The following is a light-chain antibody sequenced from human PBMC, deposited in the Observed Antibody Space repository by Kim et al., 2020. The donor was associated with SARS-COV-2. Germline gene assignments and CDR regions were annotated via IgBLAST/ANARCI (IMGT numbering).Light chain of an antibody. CDR2: DAY. CDR3: QQYSDNPFT. J-gene: IGKJ5*01. CDR1: QGISSA. Sequence: ASVGDTVTFTCRPSQGISSAVAWYQQRSGTPPELLIYDAYTLESGVPSRFSGSSSGSDFTLTISSLLPVDSATYFCQQYSDNPFTFGQGTRLEIK. V-gene: IGKV1D-13*01.